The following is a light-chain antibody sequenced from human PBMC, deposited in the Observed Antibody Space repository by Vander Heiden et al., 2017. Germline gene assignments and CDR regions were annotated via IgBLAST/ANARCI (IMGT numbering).Light chain of an antibody. Sequence: SALTQPASVSGSPGLSITISCTGTSSDIGGYSYVSCYQRPTGKAPKRIIYDVDSRPSGVSNRCSGSKSGKTASLTISGLQAEDEAEYYCSSYTTSGTFPYVFGAGTQVTVL. V-gene: IGLV2-14*01. J-gene: IGLJ1*01. CDR1: SSDIGGYSY. CDR3: SSYTTSGTFPYV. CDR2: DVD.